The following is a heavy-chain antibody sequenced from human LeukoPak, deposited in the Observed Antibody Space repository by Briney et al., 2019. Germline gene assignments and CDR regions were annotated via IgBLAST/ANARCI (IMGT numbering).Heavy chain of an antibody. CDR2: INHSGST. V-gene: IGHV4-34*01. CDR1: GGSFSGYY. Sequence: ASETLSLTCAVYGGSFSGYYWSWIRQPPGKGLEWIGEINHSGSTNYNPSLKSRVTISVDTSKNQFSLKLSSVTAADTAVYYCAYGFDYWGQGTLVTVSS. J-gene: IGHJ4*02. D-gene: IGHD3-10*01. CDR3: AYGFDY.